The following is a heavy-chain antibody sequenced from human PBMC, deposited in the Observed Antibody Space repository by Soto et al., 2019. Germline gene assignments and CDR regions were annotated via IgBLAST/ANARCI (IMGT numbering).Heavy chain of an antibody. D-gene: IGHD3-16*01. J-gene: IGHJ4*02. CDR2: VSATAGTT. V-gene: IGHV3-23*01. Sequence: GGSLRLSCVASGFTFSNYAMSWVRQAPGKGLEWVSLVSATAGTTYYTDSVKGRFTIYRDNSRNTVYLQMNSLRADDTAVYYCAKDRLAGGFDYWGQGTLVTVSS. CDR1: GFTFSNYA. CDR3: AKDRLAGGFDY.